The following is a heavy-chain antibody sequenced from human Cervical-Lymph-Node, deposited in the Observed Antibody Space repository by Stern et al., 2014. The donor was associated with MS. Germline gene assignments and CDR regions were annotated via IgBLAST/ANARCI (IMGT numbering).Heavy chain of an antibody. V-gene: IGHV1-69*01. D-gene: IGHD2-8*01. Sequence: VQLEESGAEVKKPGYSVKVSCKASGGTFINHAISWVRQAPGQGLEWMGGFIPIFGTTHYAQKFQGRVTITADESASTAYMELSSLRSQDTAVYFCARDNDDNGMDVWGQGTTVIVSS. CDR2: FIPIFGTT. CDR1: GGTFINHA. J-gene: IGHJ6*02. CDR3: ARDNDDNGMDV.